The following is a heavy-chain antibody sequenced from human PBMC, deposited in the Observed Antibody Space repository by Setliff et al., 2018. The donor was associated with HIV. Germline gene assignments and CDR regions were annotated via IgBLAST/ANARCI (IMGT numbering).Heavy chain of an antibody. Sequence: RASVKVSCKASGYTFTSYGISWVRQAPGQGLEWVGWISANGKKYYSPKVHDRLSLTIDISTTTAHLQLRNLRSDDTAVYFCAREVPSNTGSYYKKYWGQGTLVTVSS. CDR3: AREVPSNTGSYYKKY. CDR2: ISANGKK. V-gene: IGHV1-18*01. D-gene: IGHD3-10*01. J-gene: IGHJ4*02. CDR1: GYTFTSYG.